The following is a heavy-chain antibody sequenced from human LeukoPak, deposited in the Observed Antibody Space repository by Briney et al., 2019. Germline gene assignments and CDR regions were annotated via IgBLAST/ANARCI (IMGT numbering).Heavy chain of an antibody. CDR2: IYYSGST. V-gene: IGHV4-39*07. CDR1: GGSIRSSSYY. CDR3: ARDRKWFGESGL. D-gene: IGHD3-10*01. J-gene: IGHJ4*02. Sequence: SETLSLTCTVSGGSIRSSSYYWGWIRQPPGKGLEWIGSIYYSGSTYYNASLKSRGTISVDTSKNQFSLKLNSVTAADTAVYYCARDRKWFGESGLWGQGTLVTVSS.